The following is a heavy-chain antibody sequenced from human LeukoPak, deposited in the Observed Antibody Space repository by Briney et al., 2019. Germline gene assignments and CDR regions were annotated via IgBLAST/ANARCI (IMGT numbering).Heavy chain of an antibody. Sequence: SETLSLTCTVSGGSISSYYWSWIRQPPGKGLEWIGYISYSGSTNYNPSLKSRVTISVDTSKNQFSLKLSSVTAPDTAVYYCARVKEGEGTTAGIDYWGQGTLVTVSS. CDR3: ARVKEGEGTTAGIDY. CDR2: ISYSGST. V-gene: IGHV4-59*01. J-gene: IGHJ4*02. CDR1: GGSISSYY. D-gene: IGHD4-17*01.